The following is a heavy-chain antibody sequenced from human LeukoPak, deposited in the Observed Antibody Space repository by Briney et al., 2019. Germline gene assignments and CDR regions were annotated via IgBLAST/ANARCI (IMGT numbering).Heavy chain of an antibody. CDR3: ARGRGVATIGLPVDY. CDR2: IYYSGST. CDR1: GGSTSSYY. D-gene: IGHD5-24*01. V-gene: IGHV4-59*01. J-gene: IGHJ4*02. Sequence: SETLSLTCTVSGGSTSSYYWSWIRQPPGKGLEWIGYIYYSGSTNYNPSLKSRVTISVDTSKNQFSLKLSSVTAADTAVYYCARGRGVATIGLPVDYWGQGTLVTVSS.